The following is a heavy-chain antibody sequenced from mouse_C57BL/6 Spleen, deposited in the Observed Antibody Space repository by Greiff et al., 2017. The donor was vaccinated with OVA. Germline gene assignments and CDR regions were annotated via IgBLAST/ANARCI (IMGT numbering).Heavy chain of an antibody. CDR2: ISSGGDYI. J-gene: IGHJ2*01. V-gene: IGHV5-9-1*02. D-gene: IGHD1-1*02. CDR3: TRGGATAYYFDY. Sequence: DVKLVESGEGLVKPGGSLKLSCAASGFTFSSYAMSWVRQTPEKRLEWVAYISSGGDYIYYADTVKGRFTISRDNARNTLYRQMSSLKSEDQAMYYCTRGGATAYYFDYWGQGTTLTVSS. CDR1: GFTFSSYA.